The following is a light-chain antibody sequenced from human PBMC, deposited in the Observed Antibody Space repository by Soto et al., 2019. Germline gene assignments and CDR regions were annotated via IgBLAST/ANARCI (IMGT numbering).Light chain of an antibody. J-gene: IGKJ2*01. Sequence: EIVMTQSPATLSVSPGERATLSCRASQSLSTDLAWYQQKPGQSPRLLIYGAFTRATGIPARFSGSGSGTEFTLTISSLQSEDSAVYYCQQYNNWPPLFGQGTKLEIK. CDR1: QSLSTD. CDR2: GAF. CDR3: QQYNNWPPL. V-gene: IGKV3-15*01.